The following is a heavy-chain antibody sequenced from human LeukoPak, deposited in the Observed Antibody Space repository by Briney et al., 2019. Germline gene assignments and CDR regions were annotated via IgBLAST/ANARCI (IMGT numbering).Heavy chain of an antibody. V-gene: IGHV1-8*01. CDR3: AVNLVYLKRGHYYYYYTDV. Sequence: EASVKVSCKASGYTFTSYDINWVRQATGQGLEWMGWMNPNSGNTGYAQKFQGRVTMTRNTSISTAYMELSSLRSEDTAVYYCAVNLVYLKRGHYYYYYTDVWGKGTTVTVSS. CDR1: GYTFTSYD. J-gene: IGHJ6*03. CDR2: MNPNSGNT. D-gene: IGHD3-3*01.